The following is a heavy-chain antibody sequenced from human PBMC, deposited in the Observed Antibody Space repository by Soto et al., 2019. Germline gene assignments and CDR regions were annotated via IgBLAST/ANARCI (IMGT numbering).Heavy chain of an antibody. D-gene: IGHD2-15*01. V-gene: IGHV3-48*01. Sequence: EVQVVESGGGLVQPGGSLRLSCAASGFTFSSYSMNWVRQAPGKGLEWVSYISSSRSTIFYADSVKGRFTISRDNAKNSLYLQMNSLRAEDTAVYYCARDIDGGGQGTLVTVSS. CDR3: ARDIDG. J-gene: IGHJ4*02. CDR2: ISSSRSTI. CDR1: GFTFSSYS.